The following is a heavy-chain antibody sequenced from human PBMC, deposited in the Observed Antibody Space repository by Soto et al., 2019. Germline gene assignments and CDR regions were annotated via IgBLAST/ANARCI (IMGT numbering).Heavy chain of an antibody. J-gene: IGHJ4*02. CDR1: GGSIRSGGYY. D-gene: IGHD2-21*02. V-gene: IGHV4-31*02. Sequence: QVQLQESGPGLVKPSQTLSLTCSVSGGSIRSGGYYWSWVRQHPGKGLEWIGYIDYSGSTYYHPSLWSRSTISADTSKNEFSLRLSSMTAADTAVYYCAMGTRVVTTGYWGQGNLVIVSS. CDR3: AMGTRVVTTGY. CDR2: IDYSGST.